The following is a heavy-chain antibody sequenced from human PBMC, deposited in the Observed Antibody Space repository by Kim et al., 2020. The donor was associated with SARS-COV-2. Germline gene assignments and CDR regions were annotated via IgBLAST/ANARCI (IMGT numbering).Heavy chain of an antibody. V-gene: IGHV3-23*03. J-gene: IGHJ6*02. Sequence: GGSLRLSCAASGFTFSSYAMNWVRQAPGKGLEWVSVIYSGGSSTYYADSLKGRFTISRDNSKNTLYLQMNSLRAEDTAVYYCAKWPSGTLLYYGRDVWGQGTPVTVSS. CDR3: AKWPSGTLLYYGRDV. D-gene: IGHD2-2*01. CDR2: IYSGGSST. CDR1: GFTFSSYA.